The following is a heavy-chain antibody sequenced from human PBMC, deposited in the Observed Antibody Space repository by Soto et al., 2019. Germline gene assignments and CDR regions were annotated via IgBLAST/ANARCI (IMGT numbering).Heavy chain of an antibody. V-gene: IGHV3-66*01. CDR2: IYAGGGQ. J-gene: IGHJ4*02. CDR1: GFTVSSSY. D-gene: IGHD5-12*01. CDR3: ARGSAEVEGRNDYLGY. Sequence: EVQLVESGGGLVQSGGSLRLSCAVSGFTVSSSYMSWVRQTPGNGLEWVSTIYAGGGQYYPDSLRGRFIISRDSSKNTLYLQMKSLRAEDTAVYYCARGSAEVEGRNDYLGYWGKGTLVTVSS.